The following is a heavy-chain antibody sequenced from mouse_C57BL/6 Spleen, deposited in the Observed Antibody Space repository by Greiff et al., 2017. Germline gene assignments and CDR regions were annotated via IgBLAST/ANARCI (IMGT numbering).Heavy chain of an antibody. CDR3: ARNYCNPYYAMDY. CDR1: GYTFTSYW. D-gene: IGHD2-1*01. CDR2: IDPSDSYT. J-gene: IGHJ4*01. V-gene: IGHV1-69*01. Sequence: VQLQQPGAELVMPGASVKLSCKASGYTFTSYWMHWVKQRPGQGLEWIGEIDPSDSYTNYNQKFKGKSTLTVDKSSSTAYMQLSSLTSEDSAVYYCARNYCNPYYAMDYWGQGTSVTVSS.